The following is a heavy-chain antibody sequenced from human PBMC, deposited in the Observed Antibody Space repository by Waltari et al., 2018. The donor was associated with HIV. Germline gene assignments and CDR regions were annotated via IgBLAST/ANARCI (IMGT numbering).Heavy chain of an antibody. Sequence: QVQLVQSGAEVKKPGSSVKVSCKASGGTFSSYAISWVRQAPGQGLEWMGGIIPICGTANDARKFQGRGTITADESTRTAYMELSSLRSEDTAVYYCARDLQNWNAFDIWGQGTMVTVSS. J-gene: IGHJ3*02. CDR2: IIPICGTA. V-gene: IGHV1-69*01. CDR3: ARDLQNWNAFDI. D-gene: IGHD1-1*01. CDR1: GGTFSSYA.